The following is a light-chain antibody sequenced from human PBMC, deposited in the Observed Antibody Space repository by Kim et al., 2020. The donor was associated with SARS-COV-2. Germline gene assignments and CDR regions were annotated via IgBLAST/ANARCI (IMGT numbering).Light chain of an antibody. CDR3: HQSSSLPRT. J-gene: IGKJ1*01. CDR2: FAS. V-gene: IGKV6-21*01. Sequence: VTQKERVTISCRASHSIGSSLHWYQQKPDQSPKLLIKFASQSFSGVPSRFSGSGSGTDFTLTINSLEAEDAATYYCHQSSSLPRTFGQGTKVDIK. CDR1: HSIGSS.